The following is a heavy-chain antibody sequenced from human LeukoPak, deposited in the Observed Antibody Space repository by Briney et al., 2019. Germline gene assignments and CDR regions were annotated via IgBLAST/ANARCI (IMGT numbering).Heavy chain of an antibody. D-gene: IGHD1-1*01. CDR1: GFTFTKAW. Sequence: GGSLRLSCKASGFTFTKAWMNWVRQAPGKGLEWVARIVSETVGGRTDYTASVKGRFTISRDDSKSTLFLQMSSLKIEDTAVYYCATSITTPGAFDIWGQGVLVTVSS. V-gene: IGHV3-15*07. CDR3: ATSITTPGAFDI. J-gene: IGHJ4*02. CDR2: IVSETVGGRT.